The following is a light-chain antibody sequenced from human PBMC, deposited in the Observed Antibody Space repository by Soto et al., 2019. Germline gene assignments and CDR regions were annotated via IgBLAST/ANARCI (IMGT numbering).Light chain of an antibody. J-gene: IGKJ5*01. V-gene: IGKV3-11*01. CDR2: DAS. CDR1: QSVSSY. Sequence: EIVLTQSPATLSLSPGERATLSCRASQSVSSYLAWYQHKPGQAPRLLIYDASNRATGIPARFSGSGSGTDFPLTISSLEPEDFAVYYCQQRSNWPITFGQGTRLEIK. CDR3: QQRSNWPIT.